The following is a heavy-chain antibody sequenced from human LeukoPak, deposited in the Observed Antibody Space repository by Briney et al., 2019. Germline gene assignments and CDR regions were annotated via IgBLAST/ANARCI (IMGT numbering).Heavy chain of an antibody. Sequence: GASVKVSCKASGYTFTGYYMHWVRQAPGQGLEWMGWINPNSGGTNYAQKFQGRVTMTRDTSISTAYMELSRLRSDDTAVYYCAGPLGVGELLYGDAFDIWGQGTVVTVSS. J-gene: IGHJ3*02. V-gene: IGHV1-2*02. CDR1: GYTFTGYY. CDR3: AGPLGVGELLYGDAFDI. CDR2: INPNSGGT. D-gene: IGHD3-10*01.